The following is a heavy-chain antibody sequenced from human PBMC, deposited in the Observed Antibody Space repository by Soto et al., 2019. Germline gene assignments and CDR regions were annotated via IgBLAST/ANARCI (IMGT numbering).Heavy chain of an antibody. CDR1: GFTFSSYS. J-gene: IGHJ6*02. CDR2: ISSSSSYI. D-gene: IGHD3-3*01. Sequence: PGGSLRLSCAASGFTFSSYSMNWVRQAPGKGLEWVSSISSSSSYIYYADSVKGRFTISRDNAKNSLYLQMNSLRAEDTAVYYCAREVGIFGVAGYYYYYGMDVWGQGTTVTVSS. CDR3: AREVGIFGVAGYYYYYGMDV. V-gene: IGHV3-21*01.